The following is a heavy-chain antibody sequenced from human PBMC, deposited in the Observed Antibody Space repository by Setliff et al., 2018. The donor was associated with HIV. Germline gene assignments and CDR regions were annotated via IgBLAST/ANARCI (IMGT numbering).Heavy chain of an antibody. CDR3: AGVGSCYNTRCYSWFDP. D-gene: IGHD2-2*03. CDR1: GGSFSNYY. Sequence: SETLSLTCAVYGGSFSNYYWSWIRQSPGKGPEWIGYIRDTGNAHSNPSLRSRVTIAVDTSKNQLSLRLTSVTAADTAVYYCAGVGSCYNTRCYSWFDPWGQGTLVTVSS. V-gene: IGHV4-59*03. CDR2: IRDTGNA. J-gene: IGHJ5*02.